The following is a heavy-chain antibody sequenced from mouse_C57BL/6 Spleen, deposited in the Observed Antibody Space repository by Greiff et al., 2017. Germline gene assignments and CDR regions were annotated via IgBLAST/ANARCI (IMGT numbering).Heavy chain of an antibody. D-gene: IGHD1-1*01. CDR2: IHPSDSDT. CDR1: GYTFPSYW. Sequence: QVQLQQPGAELVKPGASVKVSCQAYGYTFPSYWMHWVKQRPGQGLEWIGRIHPSDSDTNYNQKFKGKATLPVDKSSSPAYMQRSSLTSEDSSVYCGAAGSGSFDYWGQGTTLTVSS. V-gene: IGHV1-74*01. J-gene: IGHJ2*01. CDR3: AAGSGSFDY.